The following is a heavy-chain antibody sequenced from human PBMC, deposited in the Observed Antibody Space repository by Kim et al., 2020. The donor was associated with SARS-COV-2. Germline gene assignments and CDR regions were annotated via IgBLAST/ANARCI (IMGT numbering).Heavy chain of an antibody. CDR2: ISSSGSTI. J-gene: IGHJ3*02. CDR1: GFTFSSYE. Sequence: GGSLRLSCAASGFTFSSYEMNWVRQAPGKGLEWVSYISSSGSTIYYADSVKGRFTISRDNAKNSLYLQMNSLRAEDTAVYYCARDPGLHLVGADPDAFDIWGQGTMVTVSS. CDR3: ARDPGLHLVGADPDAFDI. D-gene: IGHD1-26*01. V-gene: IGHV3-48*03.